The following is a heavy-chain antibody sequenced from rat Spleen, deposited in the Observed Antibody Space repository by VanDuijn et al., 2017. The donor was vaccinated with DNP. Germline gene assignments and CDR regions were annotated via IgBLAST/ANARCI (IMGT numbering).Heavy chain of an antibody. CDR3: AGTYGGEDY. V-gene: IGHV2S75*01. Sequence: QVQLKESGPVLVQASETLSLTCTVSGFSLTNYGVIWVRQSPGKGLEWMGIIWGHGNTDYNSALKSRLSINRDTAKSQVFLKMHSLQTDDTAMYFCAGTYGGEDYWGQGVMVTVSS. CDR1: GFSLTNYG. CDR2: IWGHGNT. J-gene: IGHJ2*01. D-gene: IGHD1-11*01.